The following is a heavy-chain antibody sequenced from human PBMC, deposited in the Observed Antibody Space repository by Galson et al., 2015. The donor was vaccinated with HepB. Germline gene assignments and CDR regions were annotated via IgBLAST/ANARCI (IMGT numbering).Heavy chain of an antibody. J-gene: IGHJ4*02. V-gene: IGHV4-39*01. CDR3: ATPGIAAAGNLWKVDY. D-gene: IGHD6-13*01. CDR2: IYYSGST. CDR1: GGSISSSSYY. Sequence: SETLSLTCTVSGGSISSSSYYWGWIRQPPGKGLEWIGSIYYSGSTYYNPSLKSRVTISVDTSKNQFSLKLSSVTAADTAVYYCATPGIAAAGNLWKVDYWGQGTLVTVSS.